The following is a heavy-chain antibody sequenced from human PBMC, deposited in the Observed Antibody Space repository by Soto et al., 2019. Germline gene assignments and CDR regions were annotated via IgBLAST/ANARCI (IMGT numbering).Heavy chain of an antibody. CDR1: GFTFSSYA. Sequence: EVQLLESGGGLVQPGGSLRLSCAASGFTFSSYAMSWVRQAPGKGLEWVSAISGSGGSTYYADSVKGRFTISRDNSKNKLYLQMNSLRPEDTAVYYCAKARIGYDRSGYLLDYWGQGTLVTVSS. J-gene: IGHJ4*02. V-gene: IGHV3-23*01. CDR2: ISGSGGST. D-gene: IGHD3-22*01. CDR3: AKARIGYDRSGYLLDY.